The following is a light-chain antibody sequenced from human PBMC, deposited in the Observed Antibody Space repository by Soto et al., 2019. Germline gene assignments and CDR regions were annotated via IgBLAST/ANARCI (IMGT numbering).Light chain of an antibody. V-gene: IGLV1-40*01. CDR3: QSYDNSLSVYVV. J-gene: IGLJ2*01. Sequence: QSVLTQPPSVSGAPGQRVTISCTGSSSNIGAGYDVHWYQQLPGTAPKLLIYANINRPSGVPDRFSGSKSDTSASLAITGLQAEDEADYYCQSYDNSLSVYVVFGGGTQL. CDR2: ANI. CDR1: SSNIGAGYD.